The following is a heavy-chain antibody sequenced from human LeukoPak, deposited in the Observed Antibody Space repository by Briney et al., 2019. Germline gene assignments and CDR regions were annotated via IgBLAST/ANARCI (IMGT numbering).Heavy chain of an antibody. CDR3: ARDLILWFGVLPNAFDI. D-gene: IGHD3-10*01. V-gene: IGHV1-2*02. J-gene: IGHJ3*02. CDR1: GYTFTGYY. Sequence: ASVKVSCKASGYTFTGYYMRWVRQAPGQGLEWMGWINPNSGGTNYAQKFQGRVTMTRDTSISTAYMELSRLRSDDTAVYYCARDLILWFGVLPNAFDIWGQGTMVTVSS. CDR2: INPNSGGT.